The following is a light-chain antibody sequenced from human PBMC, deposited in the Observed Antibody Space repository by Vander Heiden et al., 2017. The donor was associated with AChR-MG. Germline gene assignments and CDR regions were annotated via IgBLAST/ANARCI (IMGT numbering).Light chain of an antibody. V-gene: IGKV3-11*01. CDR2: DAS. J-gene: IGKJ4*01. CDR3: QQRSNWPLT. CDR1: QSVSSY. Sequence: EIVLTQSPATLSLSPGERATLSCRASQSVSSYFSWYQQKPCQAPRLLIYDASNRATGIPARFSGSGSGTGFTLTISSLGPEDFAVYYCQQRSNWPLTFGGGTKVEIK.